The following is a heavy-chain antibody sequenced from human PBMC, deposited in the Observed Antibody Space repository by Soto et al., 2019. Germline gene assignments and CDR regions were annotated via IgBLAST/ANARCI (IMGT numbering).Heavy chain of an antibody. CDR1: GGTFSSYA. CDR3: AYSIRRITMIVVVMETWFDP. Sequence: ASVKVSCKASGGTFSSYAISWVRQAPGQGLEWMGGIIPIFGTANYAQKFQGRVTITADKSTGTAYMELSSLRSEDTAVYYCAYSIRRITMIVVVMETWFDPWGQGTLVTVSS. J-gene: IGHJ5*02. CDR2: IIPIFGTA. D-gene: IGHD3-22*01. V-gene: IGHV1-69*06.